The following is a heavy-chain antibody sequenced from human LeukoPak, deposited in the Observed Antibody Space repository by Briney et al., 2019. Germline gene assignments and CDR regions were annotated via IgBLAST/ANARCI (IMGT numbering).Heavy chain of an antibody. J-gene: IGHJ6*02. CDR1: GYTFTSYD. V-gene: IGHV1-8*01. CDR2: KIPNSGRT. D-gene: IGHD2-2*01. Sequence: ASVKVSCKASGYTFTSYDINWVRQATGQGLEWMGWKIPNSGRTGFAQKFQGRLTMTTDTSISTAYMELSSLTSEDTAVYYCARGPVSTHGMDVWGQGTTVTVSS. CDR3: ARGPVSTHGMDV.